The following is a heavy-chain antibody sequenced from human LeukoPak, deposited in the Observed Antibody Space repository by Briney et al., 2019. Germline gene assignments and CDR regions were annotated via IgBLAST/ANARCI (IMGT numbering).Heavy chain of an antibody. J-gene: IGHJ4*02. CDR1: GYTFTSYG. CDR2: VSAYNGNT. D-gene: IGHD5-12*01. V-gene: IGHV1-18*01. CDR3: ARDLGGYSGYELLDY. Sequence: ASVRVSCKASGYTFTSYGISWVRQAPGQGLEWMGWVSAYNGNTNYAQKLQGRVTMTTDTSTSTAYMELRSLRSDDTAVYYCARDLGGYSGYELLDYWGQGTLVTVSS.